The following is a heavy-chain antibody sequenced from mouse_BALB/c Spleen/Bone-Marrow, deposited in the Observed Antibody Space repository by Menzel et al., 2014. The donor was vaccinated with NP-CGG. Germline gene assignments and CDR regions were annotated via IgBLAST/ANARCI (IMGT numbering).Heavy chain of an antibody. Sequence: EVKLMESGAELVKPGASVKLSCTASGFNIKDTYMHWVKQRPEKGLEWIGRIDPANGNTKYDPKFQGKATITADTSSNTAYLQLSSLTSEDTAVYYCALYYYGSSGFAYWGQGTLVTVSA. CDR2: IDPANGNT. J-gene: IGHJ3*01. CDR3: ALYYYGSSGFAY. CDR1: GFNIKDTY. V-gene: IGHV14-3*02. D-gene: IGHD1-1*01.